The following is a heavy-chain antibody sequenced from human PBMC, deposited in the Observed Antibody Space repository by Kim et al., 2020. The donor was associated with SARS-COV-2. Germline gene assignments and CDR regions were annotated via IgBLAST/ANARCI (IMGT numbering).Heavy chain of an antibody. CDR2: ISAYNGNT. CDR3: AIVEARDIVVVVAATPGAFDI. Sequence: ASVKVSCKASGYTFTSYGISWVRQAPGQGLEWMGWISAYNGNTNYAQKLQGRVTMTTDTSTSTAYMELRSLRSDDTAVYYCAIVEARDIVVVVAATPGAFDIWGQGTMVTVSS. CDR1: GYTFTSYG. D-gene: IGHD2-15*01. J-gene: IGHJ3*02. V-gene: IGHV1-18*01.